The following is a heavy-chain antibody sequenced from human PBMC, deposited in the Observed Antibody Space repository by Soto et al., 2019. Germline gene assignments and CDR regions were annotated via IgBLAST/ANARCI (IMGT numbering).Heavy chain of an antibody. D-gene: IGHD3-10*01. Sequence: PGGSLRLSCAASGFTFGTTDMSWVRQAPGEGLEWVSTIDGSGGITYYADSVKGRFTISRDNSRNTVYLQMNSLRGDDTALDYCVKNSGWFNTWGQGALVTVSS. V-gene: IGHV3-23*01. J-gene: IGHJ5*02. CDR3: VKNSGWFNT. CDR2: IDGSGGIT. CDR1: GFTFGTTD.